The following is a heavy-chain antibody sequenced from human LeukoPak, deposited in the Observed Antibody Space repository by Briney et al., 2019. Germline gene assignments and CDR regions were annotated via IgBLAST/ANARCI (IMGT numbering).Heavy chain of an antibody. CDR2: ISWNSGAI. CDR1: GFTLDDYA. CDR3: AKVVGAYDAFDI. D-gene: IGHD1-26*01. V-gene: IGHV3-9*03. Sequence: PGGSLRLSCAASGFTLDDYAMHWVRQAPGKGLEWVSGISWNSGAIGYTDSVKGRFIISRDNAKNSLYLQMNSLRAEDMALYYCAKVVGAYDAFDIWGQGTMVTVSS. J-gene: IGHJ3*02.